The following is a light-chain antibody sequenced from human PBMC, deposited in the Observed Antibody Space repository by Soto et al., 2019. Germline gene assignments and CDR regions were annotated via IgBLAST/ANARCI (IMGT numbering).Light chain of an antibody. Sequence: EIVMAQSPATLSVSPGERATLSCWASQSVGINLAWYQQKSGQAPRLLIYDASTRATGIPARFSGSGSGTEFTLTINSLQSEDFAVYFCQQYDNWPPAYTFGQGTKLEIK. CDR2: DAS. V-gene: IGKV3-15*01. J-gene: IGKJ2*01. CDR3: QQYDNWPPAYT. CDR1: QSVGIN.